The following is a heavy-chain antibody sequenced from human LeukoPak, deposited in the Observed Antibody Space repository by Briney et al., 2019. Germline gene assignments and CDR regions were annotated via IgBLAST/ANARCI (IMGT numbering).Heavy chain of an antibody. CDR2: IRYDGSNK. CDR1: GFTFRSYG. Sequence: PGGSLRPSFAASGFTFRSYGMHWVRQAPGKGLEWVAFIRYDGSNKYYADSVKGRFTISRDNSKNTLYLQMNSLRAEDTAVYYCAKDLGYWGQGTLVTVSS. J-gene: IGHJ4*02. V-gene: IGHV3-30*02. D-gene: IGHD7-27*01. CDR3: AKDLGY.